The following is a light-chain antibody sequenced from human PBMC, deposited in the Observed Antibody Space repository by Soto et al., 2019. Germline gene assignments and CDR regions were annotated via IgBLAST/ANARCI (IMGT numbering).Light chain of an antibody. V-gene: IGKV3-15*01. CDR2: ANS. CDR1: QSVGNN. Sequence: EIVLTQSPATLSVSPGERATLSCRASQSVGNNFAWYQQKPGQAPRLLIFANSTRATGVPASFSGSGSGTEFTLTISRLQSEDFAVYYCQQYGDWPLTFGGGAKVEIE. J-gene: IGKJ4*01. CDR3: QQYGDWPLT.